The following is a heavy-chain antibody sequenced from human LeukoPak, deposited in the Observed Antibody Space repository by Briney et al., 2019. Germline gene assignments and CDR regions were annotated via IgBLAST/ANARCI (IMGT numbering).Heavy chain of an antibody. V-gene: IGHV3-48*03. CDR2: ISSSGSDI. CDR3: ARGKYDSSGYPLLGFDY. D-gene: IGHD3-22*01. Sequence: PGGSLRLSCAASGFTFSNYEMHWVRQAPGKGLEWVSYISSSGSDIYYADSVKGRFTISRDNAKNSLYLHMNSLRAEDTAVYYCARGKYDSSGYPLLGFDYWGQGTLVTVSS. J-gene: IGHJ4*02. CDR1: GFTFSNYE.